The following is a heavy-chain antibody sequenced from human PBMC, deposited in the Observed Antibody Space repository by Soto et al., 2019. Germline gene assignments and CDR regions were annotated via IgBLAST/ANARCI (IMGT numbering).Heavy chain of an antibody. CDR2: ISGSGGST. CDR1: GFTFSSYA. D-gene: IGHD3-10*01. V-gene: IGHV3-23*01. CDR3: ARVIYGSGSYYEILDY. Sequence: PGGSLRLSCAASGFTFSSYAMSWVRQAPGKGLEWVSAISGSGGSTYYADSVKGRFTISRDNSKNTLYLQMNSLRAEDMALFYCARVIYGSGSYYEILDYWGQGTLVTVSS. J-gene: IGHJ4*02.